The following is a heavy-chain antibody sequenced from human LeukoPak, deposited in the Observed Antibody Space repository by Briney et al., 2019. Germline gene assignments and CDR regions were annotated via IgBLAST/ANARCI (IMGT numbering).Heavy chain of an antibody. J-gene: IGHJ4*02. D-gene: IGHD3-22*01. Sequence: ASVKVSCKASGYTFTSYGISWVRQAPGQGLEWMGWISAYNGNTNYAQKLKGRVTMTTDTSTSTAYMELRSLRSDDTAVYYCARDNYYYDSSGYYYWVAEGSYYFDYWGQGTLVTVSS. CDR3: ARDNYYYDSSGYYYWVAEGSYYFDY. CDR1: GYTFTSYG. V-gene: IGHV1-18*01. CDR2: ISAYNGNT.